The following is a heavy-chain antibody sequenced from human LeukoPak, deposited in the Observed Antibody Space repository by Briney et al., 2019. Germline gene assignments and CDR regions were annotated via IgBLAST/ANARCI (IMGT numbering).Heavy chain of an antibody. CDR1: GFTFSSYG. CDR2: ISYDGSKK. V-gene: IGHV3-30*18. J-gene: IGHJ4*02. D-gene: IGHD3-10*01. CDR3: AKDRGWFGETMDHY. Sequence: PGGSLRLSCAASGFTFSSYGMNWVRQAPGKGLEWVAVISYDGSKKYYADSVKGRFTISRDNSKNTLYLQMNSLRAEDTAVYYCAKDRGWFGETMDHYWGQGTLVTVSS.